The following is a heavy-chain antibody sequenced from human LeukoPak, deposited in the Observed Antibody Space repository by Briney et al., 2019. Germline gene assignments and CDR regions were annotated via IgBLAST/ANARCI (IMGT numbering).Heavy chain of an antibody. D-gene: IGHD4-11*01. CDR1: GFTFSSYG. V-gene: IGHV3-30*18. CDR3: AKDLTFMTTVTTGY. CDR2: ISYDGSNK. Sequence: GRSLRLSCAASGFTFSSYGMPWVRQAPGKGLEWVAVISYDGSNKYYADSVKGRFTISRDNSKNTLYLQMNSLRAEDTAVYYCAKDLTFMTTVTTGYWGQGTLVTVSS. J-gene: IGHJ4*02.